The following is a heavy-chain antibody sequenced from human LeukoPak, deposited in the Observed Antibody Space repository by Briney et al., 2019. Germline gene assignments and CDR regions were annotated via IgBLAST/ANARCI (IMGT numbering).Heavy chain of an antibody. D-gene: IGHD3-16*01. Sequence: PSETLSLTCTVSGGSISSYYWSWLRQPPGKGLEWIGYIYYSGSTNYNPSLESRVTISVDTSKYQFSLNLRSVTAADTAVYYCARLGLTGFDPWGQGTLSPSPQ. J-gene: IGHJ5*02. CDR1: GGSISSYY. CDR3: ARLGLTGFDP. CDR2: IYYSGST. V-gene: IGHV4-59*01.